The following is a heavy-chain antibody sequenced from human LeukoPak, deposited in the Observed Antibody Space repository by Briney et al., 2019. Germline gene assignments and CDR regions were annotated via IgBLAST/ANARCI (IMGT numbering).Heavy chain of an antibody. CDR2: INSDGSST. J-gene: IGHJ6*03. CDR1: GFTFSSYW. Sequence: GGSLRPSCAASGFTFSSYWMHWVRQAPGKGLVWVSRINSDGSSTSYADSVKGRFTISRDNAKNTLYLQMNSLRAEDTAVYYCARGRGGSYSDYYYYYMDVWGKGTTVTVSS. V-gene: IGHV3-74*01. CDR3: ARGRGGSYSDYYYYYMDV. D-gene: IGHD1-26*01.